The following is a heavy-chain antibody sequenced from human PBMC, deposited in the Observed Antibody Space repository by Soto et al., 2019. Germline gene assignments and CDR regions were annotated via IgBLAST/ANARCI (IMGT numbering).Heavy chain of an antibody. Sequence: QVQLVESGGGVVQPGRSLRLSCAASGFTFSDFGMHWVRQAPGKGLEWVAVISYDGNKQYYADSVKGRFTISRDNSRNTLLLQMNSLRAEETAVYYCASRSKGNSFSGEFYHWGQGTLVTVSS. V-gene: IGHV3-30*03. CDR3: ASRSKGNSFSGEFYH. CDR1: GFTFSDFG. CDR2: ISYDGNKQ. D-gene: IGHD7-27*01. J-gene: IGHJ4*02.